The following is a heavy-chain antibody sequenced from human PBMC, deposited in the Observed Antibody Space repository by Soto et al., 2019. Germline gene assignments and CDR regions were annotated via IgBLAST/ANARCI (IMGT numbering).Heavy chain of an antibody. CDR3: ARGSGIAAYNWFDP. Sequence: PSETLSLTCTVSGGSISSSSYYWGWIRQPPGKGLEWIGSIYYSGSTYYNPSLKSRVTISVDTSKNQFSLKPSSVTAADTAVYYCARGSGIAAYNWFDPWGQGTLVTVSS. V-gene: IGHV4-39*01. CDR1: GGSISSSSYY. J-gene: IGHJ5*02. CDR2: IYYSGST. D-gene: IGHD6-13*01.